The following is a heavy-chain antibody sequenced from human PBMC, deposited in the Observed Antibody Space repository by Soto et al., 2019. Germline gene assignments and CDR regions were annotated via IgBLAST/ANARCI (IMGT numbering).Heavy chain of an antibody. CDR1: GGCISSYY. Sequence: ETLALTCTVSGGCISSYYWGWIRQPAGKGLEWIGRIYTSGSTNYNPSLRSRVTMSVDASKNQVSLSRTSVTAADTAVYYCARVGGVAARTFDYWGQGTVVTVSS. CDR3: ARVGGVAARTFDY. V-gene: IGHV4-4*07. D-gene: IGHD2-15*01. J-gene: IGHJ4*02. CDR2: IYTSGST.